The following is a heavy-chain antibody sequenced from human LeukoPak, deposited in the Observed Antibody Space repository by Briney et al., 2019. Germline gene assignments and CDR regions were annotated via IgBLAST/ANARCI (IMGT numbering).Heavy chain of an antibody. CDR2: ITGSGDNK. CDR3: AKERTATSFDY. J-gene: IGHJ4*02. CDR1: GFTFSNYP. D-gene: IGHD5-24*01. Sequence: GGSLRLSCAASGFTFSNYPMSWVRQAPGKGLDWVSLITGSGDNKHYADSVKGRFTISRDNSKNTLYLQMNSLRAEDTAVYYCAKERTATSFDYWGQGTLVTVSS. V-gene: IGHV3-23*01.